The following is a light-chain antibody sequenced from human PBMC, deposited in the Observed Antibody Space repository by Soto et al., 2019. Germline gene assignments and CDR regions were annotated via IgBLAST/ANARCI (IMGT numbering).Light chain of an antibody. Sequence: VVMTQSPLSLPVTLGQPASISCRSSQSLVYSDGNTYLTWYQQKPGQAPRLVIYDIFTRATGVPTRISGSGSGTEFTLTISSLQSEDFAVYYCQQYNSWPLTFGGGTKVDIK. CDR1: QSLVYSDGNTY. J-gene: IGKJ4*01. V-gene: IGKV2-30*01. CDR2: DIF. CDR3: QQYNSWPLT.